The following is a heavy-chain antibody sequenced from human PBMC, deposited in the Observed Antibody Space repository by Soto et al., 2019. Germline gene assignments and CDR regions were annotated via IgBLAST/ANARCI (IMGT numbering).Heavy chain of an antibody. CDR1: GGSFSGYY. J-gene: IGHJ3*02. D-gene: IGHD3-10*01. CDR3: ARVLGEEWLDAFDI. V-gene: IGHV4-34*01. Sequence: SETLSLTCAVYGGSFSGYYWSWIRQPPGKGLEWIGEINHSGSTNYNPSLKSRVTISVDTSKNQFSLKLSSVTAADTAVYYCARVLGEEWLDAFDIWGQGTMVTVSS. CDR2: INHSGST.